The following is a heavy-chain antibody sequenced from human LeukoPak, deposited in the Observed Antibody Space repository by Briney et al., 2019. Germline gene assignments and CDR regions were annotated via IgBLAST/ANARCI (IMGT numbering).Heavy chain of an antibody. CDR1: GFTFSSYA. CDR2: ISYDGSNK. J-gene: IGHJ4*02. V-gene: IGHV3-30-3*01. CDR3: ARDRVGATDYFDY. Sequence: GGSLRLSCAASGFTFSSYAMHWVRQAPGKGLEWVAVISYDGSNKHYADSVKGRFTISRDNSKNTPYLQMNSLRAEDTAVYYCARDRVGATDYFDYWGQGTLVTVSS. D-gene: IGHD1-26*01.